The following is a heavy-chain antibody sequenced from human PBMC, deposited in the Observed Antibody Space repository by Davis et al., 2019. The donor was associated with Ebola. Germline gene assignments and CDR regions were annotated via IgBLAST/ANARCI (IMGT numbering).Heavy chain of an antibody. CDR1: GYTFTSYD. CDR3: TRGYSPKCRGGDCVNDF. J-gene: IGHJ4*02. D-gene: IGHD2-21*01. V-gene: IGHV1-8*01. CDR2: MNPNSGST. Sequence: ASVKVSCKASGYTFTSYDINWVRQATGQGLEWMGWMNPNSGSTGYAQKFQGRVTMTRNTSISTAYMELSSLTIDDTAVYYCTRGYSPKCRGGDCVNDFWGQGTLVTVSS.